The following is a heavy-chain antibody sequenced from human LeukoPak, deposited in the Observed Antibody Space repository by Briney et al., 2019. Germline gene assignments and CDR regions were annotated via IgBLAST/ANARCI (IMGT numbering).Heavy chain of an antibody. CDR2: INHSGST. V-gene: IGHV4-34*01. CDR1: GGSFSGYY. D-gene: IGHD2-2*01. Sequence: PSETLSLTCAVYGGSFSGYYWSWIRQPPGKGLEWIGEINHSGSTNYNPSLKSRVTISVDTSKNQFSLKLSSVTAADTAVYYCERGRGRGVVVPAAMDFDYWGQGTLVTVSS. J-gene: IGHJ4*02. CDR3: ERGRGRGVVVPAAMDFDY.